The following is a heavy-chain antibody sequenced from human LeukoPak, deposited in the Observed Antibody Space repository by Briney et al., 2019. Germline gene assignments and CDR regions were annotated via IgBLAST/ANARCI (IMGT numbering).Heavy chain of an antibody. D-gene: IGHD2-21*02. CDR2: FDPEDGET. Sequence: ASVKVSCKVSGYTLTELSMHWVRQAPGKGLEWMGGFDPEDGETIYAQKFQGRVTMTEDTSTDTAYMELSSLRSEDTAVYYCASPTYSLDCGGDCPAGAFDIWGQGTMVTVSS. J-gene: IGHJ3*02. CDR3: ASPTYSLDCGGDCPAGAFDI. CDR1: GYTLTELS. V-gene: IGHV1-24*01.